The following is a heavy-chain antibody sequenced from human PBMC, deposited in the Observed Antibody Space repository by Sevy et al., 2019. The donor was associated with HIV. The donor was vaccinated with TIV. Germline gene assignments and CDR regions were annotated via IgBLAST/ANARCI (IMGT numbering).Heavy chain of an antibody. D-gene: IGHD3-22*01. J-gene: IGHJ4*02. Sequence: ASVKVSCKASGGTFSSYAISWVRQAPGQGLEWMVGIIPIFGTANYAQKFQGRVTITADESTSTAYMELSSLRSEDTAVYSSARAYYYDSSGYYSLDYWGQGTLVTVSS. CDR2: IIPIFGTA. CDR1: GGTFSSYA. CDR3: ARAYYYDSSGYYSLDY. V-gene: IGHV1-69*13.